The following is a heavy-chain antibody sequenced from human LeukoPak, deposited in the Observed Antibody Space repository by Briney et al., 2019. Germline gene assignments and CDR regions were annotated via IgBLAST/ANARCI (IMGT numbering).Heavy chain of an antibody. V-gene: IGHV3-23*01. Sequence: GGSLRLSCAASGFTFSSYAMSWVRQAPGKGLEWVSAISDSGGATYYADSVKGRFTISRDNSKNTLFLQMESLRAEDTAVYYCAKDQTYYYDSSGYYWGQGTLVTVSS. D-gene: IGHD3-22*01. CDR3: AKDQTYYYDSSGYY. CDR1: GFTFSSYA. CDR2: ISDSGGAT. J-gene: IGHJ4*02.